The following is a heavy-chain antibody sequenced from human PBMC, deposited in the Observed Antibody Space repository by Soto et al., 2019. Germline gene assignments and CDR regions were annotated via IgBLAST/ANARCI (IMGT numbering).Heavy chain of an antibody. D-gene: IGHD4-17*01. CDR1: GGSISSSSYY. Sequence: QLQLQESGPGLVKPSETLSLTCTVSGGSISSSSYYWGWIRQPPGKGLEWIGSIYYSGSTYYNPSLKSRVTISVDTSKNQFSLKLSSVTAADTAVYYCARHSLTRGPLWAAKMTTVTTGRENWFDPWGQGTLVTVSS. CDR3: ARHSLTRGPLWAAKMTTVTTGRENWFDP. CDR2: IYYSGST. V-gene: IGHV4-39*01. J-gene: IGHJ5*02.